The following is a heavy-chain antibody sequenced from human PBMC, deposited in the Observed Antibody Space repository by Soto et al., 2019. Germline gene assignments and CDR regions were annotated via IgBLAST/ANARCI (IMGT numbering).Heavy chain of an antibody. CDR2: ISSSSVI. D-gene: IGHD7-27*01. CDR1: GFILCVCA. V-gene: IGHV3-48*01. Sequence: PAGSLKLSCATSGFILCVCAMNWVRQAPGKGLEWVSYISSSSVIDYADSVKGRFTVSRDNARNSLYLQMNSLRAEDTAVYYCARDLSWGSNWYYYMDVWGKGTTVTVSS. CDR3: ARDLSWGSNWYYYMDV. J-gene: IGHJ6*03.